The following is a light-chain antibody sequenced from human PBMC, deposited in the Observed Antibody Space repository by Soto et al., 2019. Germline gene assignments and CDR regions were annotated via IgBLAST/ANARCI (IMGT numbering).Light chain of an antibody. CDR1: QSVRTTY. CDR2: GAS. CDR3: LQDINYPWT. J-gene: IGKJ1*01. Sequence: EIVLTQSPGTLSLSPGERATLSCRASQSVRTTYLAWYQQKPGQAPRLLIYGASSRATGIPDRFSGSGSGTDFTLAISSLQPEDSATYYCLQDINYPWTFGQGTKVDIK. V-gene: IGKV3-20*01.